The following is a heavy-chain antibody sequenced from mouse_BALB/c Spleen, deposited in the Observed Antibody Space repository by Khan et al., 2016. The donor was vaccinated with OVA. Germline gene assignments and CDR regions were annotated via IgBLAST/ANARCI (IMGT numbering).Heavy chain of an antibody. Sequence: EVQLQQSGPGLVKPSQSLSLTCTVTGFSITSDYAWNWIRQFPGNKLEWMGYISYSGNTKYTPSLTSRISITRDTSKNKFFLQLNSVTIEDTATYDCARVYGGDFDYWGQGTTLTVSS. CDR2: ISYSGNT. V-gene: IGHV3-2*02. D-gene: IGHD1-1*01. J-gene: IGHJ2*01. CDR1: GFSITSDYA. CDR3: ARVYGGDFDY.